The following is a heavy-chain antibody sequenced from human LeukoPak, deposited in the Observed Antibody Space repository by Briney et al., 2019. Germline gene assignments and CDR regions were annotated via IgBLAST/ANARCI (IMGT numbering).Heavy chain of an antibody. CDR2: MNAKNGNT. D-gene: IGHD2-2*01. V-gene: IGHV1-8*01. Sequence: ASVKVSCKASGYTFTNYDINWVRQATGQGLEWMGWMNAKNGNTGYAQKFKGRVTVTRDTSINTAYMELSSLRSEDTAIYYCARYFPQRPNSFDIWGQGTVVTVS. CDR3: ARYFPQRPNSFDI. CDR1: GYTFTNYD. J-gene: IGHJ3*02.